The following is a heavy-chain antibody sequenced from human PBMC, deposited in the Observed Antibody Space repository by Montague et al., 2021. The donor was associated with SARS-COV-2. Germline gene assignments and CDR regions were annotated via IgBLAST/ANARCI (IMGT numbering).Heavy chain of an antibody. V-gene: IGHV4-34*01. CDR2: IKQSGST. CDR3: ARGHLSVSMIVVVFTSASYYFDY. D-gene: IGHD3-22*01. CDR1: GGSFGDDH. Sequence: SETLSLTCGVYGGSFGDDHWSWIRQLPGKGLEWIGDIKQSGSTNYNPSPKRRVTISVDTSRNQFSLKLTSVTAADTAVYFCARGHLSVSMIVVVFTSASYYFDYWGQGALVTVSS. J-gene: IGHJ4*02.